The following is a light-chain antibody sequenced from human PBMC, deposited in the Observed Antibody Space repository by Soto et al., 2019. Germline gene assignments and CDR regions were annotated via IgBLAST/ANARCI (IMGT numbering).Light chain of an antibody. CDR2: GVS. V-gene: IGLV2-8*01. CDR1: SSDIGGYNY. Sequence: QSALTQPPSASGSPGQSVTISCTGTSSDIGGYNYVSWYQQHPGKAPKLMIYGVSQRPSGVPDRFSGSKSGNTASLTVSGLQAEDEADYYCSSYAGNNNLLFGGGTKLTVL. J-gene: IGLJ2*01. CDR3: SSYAGNNNLL.